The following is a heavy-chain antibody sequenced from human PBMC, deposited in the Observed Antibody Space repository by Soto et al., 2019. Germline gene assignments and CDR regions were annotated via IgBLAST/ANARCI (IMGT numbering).Heavy chain of an antibody. J-gene: IGHJ5*02. CDR1: GYTFTSYG. V-gene: IGHV1-18*01. CDR3: ARVYSGGDYRSVFYRQVFDA. CDR2: ISADNGNT. Sequence: ASVKVSCKASGYTFTSYGISWVRQAPGQGLEWMGWISADNGNTKYAQKFQGRVTITTDTSTSTAYMDLRSLSSDDTAVYYCARVYSGGDYRSVFYRQVFDAWGQGTLVTVSS. D-gene: IGHD3-10*02.